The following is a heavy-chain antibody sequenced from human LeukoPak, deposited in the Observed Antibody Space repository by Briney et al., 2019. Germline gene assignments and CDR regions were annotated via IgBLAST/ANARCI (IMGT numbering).Heavy chain of an antibody. V-gene: IGHV5-51*01. D-gene: IGHD3-10*01. J-gene: IGHJ5*02. CDR1: GYSFSTYW. Sequence: GESLKISCQSSGYSFSTYWIGWVRQMPGKGLEWMGIIYPGDSDTRYSPSFQGQVTISADKSISTVYLQWGSLKASDTAMYYCARQPGAGWFDPWGQGTLVTVSS. CDR2: IYPGDSDT. CDR3: ARQPGAGWFDP.